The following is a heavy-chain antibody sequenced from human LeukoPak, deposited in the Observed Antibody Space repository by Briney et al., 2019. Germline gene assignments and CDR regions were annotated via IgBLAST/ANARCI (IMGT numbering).Heavy chain of an antibody. J-gene: IGHJ5*01. CDR3: VKGLDYSSSQFDS. V-gene: IGHV3-64*05. CDR2: INTNVANT. CDR1: GFTFKYYA. Sequence: GGSLRLSCSASGFTFKYYAMSWVRQAPGKGLEYVRSINTNVANTYYADSAEGRVTITTDKSTNTAYVQLNSLITEDTAVYYCVKGLDYSSSQFDSWGQGTLVTVSA. D-gene: IGHD6-6*01.